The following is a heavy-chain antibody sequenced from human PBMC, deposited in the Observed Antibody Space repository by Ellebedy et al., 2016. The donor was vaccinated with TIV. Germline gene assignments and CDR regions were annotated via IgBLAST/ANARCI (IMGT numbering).Heavy chain of an antibody. CDR3: AKELHMWGTIMIDC. D-gene: IGHD3-16*01. CDR1: GITFSSHA. Sequence: PGGSLRLSCAASGITFSSHAISWVRQTPGKGLEWVSAISGSGDKTYYTDSVKGRFTISRDNSQNTRYLQMNSLRAEDTAVYYCAKELHMWGTIMIDCWGPGTLVTVSS. CDR2: ISGSGDKT. V-gene: IGHV3-23*01. J-gene: IGHJ4*02.